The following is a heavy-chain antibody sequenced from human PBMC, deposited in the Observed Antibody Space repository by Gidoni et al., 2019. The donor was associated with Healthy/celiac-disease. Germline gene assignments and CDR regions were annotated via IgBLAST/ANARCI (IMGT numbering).Heavy chain of an antibody. V-gene: IGHV2-26*01. CDR2: IFSNDEK. J-gene: IGHJ4*02. Sequence: QITFKESGPVLVNPTETLTLPCTGSGFSLSHARMGVSWTRHPPGKAVEWRAHIFSNDEKSYGTSLKSRLTISKDTSKSQVVLTMTNMDPVDTATYYCARIRYSGSYSHFDYWGQGTLVTVSS. CDR3: ARIRYSGSYSHFDY. D-gene: IGHD1-26*01. CDR1: GFSLSHARMG.